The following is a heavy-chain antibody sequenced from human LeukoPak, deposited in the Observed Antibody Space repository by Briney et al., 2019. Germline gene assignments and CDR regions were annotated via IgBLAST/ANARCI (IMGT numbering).Heavy chain of an antibody. Sequence: PPETLSLTCAVYGGSFSGYYWSWIRQPPGKGLEWIGEINHSGSTNYNPSLKSRVTISVDTSKNQFSLKLSSVTAADTAVYYCARDPRRQDAFDIWGQGTMVTVSS. CDR1: GGSFSGYY. CDR3: ARDPRRQDAFDI. V-gene: IGHV4-34*01. J-gene: IGHJ3*02. CDR2: INHSGST.